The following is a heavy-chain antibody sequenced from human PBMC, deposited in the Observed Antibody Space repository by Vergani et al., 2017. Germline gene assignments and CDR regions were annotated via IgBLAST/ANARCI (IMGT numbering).Heavy chain of an antibody. CDR1: GFPLSNYD. V-gene: IGHV3-30*02. CDR3: AKHFSGWGIDY. D-gene: IGHD6-19*01. Sequence: QVQLVESGGGVVQRGGSLRLSCATSGFPLSNYDMQWIRQGPGKGLEFVAFIQFDGSNQYYADSVKGRFTLSRDFSKNTLYLQMNSLRTDDTATYYCAKHFSGWGIDYWGQGTQVIVSS. CDR2: IQFDGSNQ. J-gene: IGHJ4*02.